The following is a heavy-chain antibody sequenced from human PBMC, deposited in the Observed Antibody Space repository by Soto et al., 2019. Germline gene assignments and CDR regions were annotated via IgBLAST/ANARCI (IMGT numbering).Heavy chain of an antibody. CDR2: IYHSGST. CDR3: ARFCSSTSCYSVGYYYYGMDV. Sequence: SETLSLTCAVSGGSISSSNWWSWVRQPPGKGLEWIGEIYHSGSTNYNPSLKSRVTISVDKSKNQFSLKLSSVTAADTAVYYCARFCSSTSCYSVGYYYYGMDVWGQGTTVTVSS. J-gene: IGHJ6*02. V-gene: IGHV4-4*02. D-gene: IGHD2-2*01. CDR1: GGSISSSNW.